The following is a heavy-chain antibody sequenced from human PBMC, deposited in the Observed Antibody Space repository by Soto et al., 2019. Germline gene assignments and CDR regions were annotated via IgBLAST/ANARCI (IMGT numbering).Heavy chain of an antibody. CDR2: ISSSASSSASTI. V-gene: IGHV3-48*03. J-gene: IGHJ4*02. D-gene: IGHD1-1*01. CDR3: ARDTRPGRLERLY. CDR1: GFTFSYYE. Sequence: PGGSLRLSCAVSGFTFSYYEMNWVRQAPGKGLEWVSYISSSASSSASTIYYADSVKGRFTISRDDAKNSLYLQMNSLRAGDTAVYYCARDTRPGRLERLYWGQGIRVTGSS.